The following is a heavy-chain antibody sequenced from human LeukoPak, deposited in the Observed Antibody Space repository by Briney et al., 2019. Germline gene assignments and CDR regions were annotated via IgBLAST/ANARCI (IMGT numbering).Heavy chain of an antibody. Sequence: GASVKVSCKASGYTFTSYGINWVRQAAGQGLEWMGWMNPNSGNTGYAQKFQGRVTMTRNTSISTAYMELSSLRSEDTAVYYCARGQRGAAAGTFDYWGQGTLVTVSS. CDR1: GYTFTSYG. CDR3: ARGQRGAAAGTFDY. V-gene: IGHV1-8*02. J-gene: IGHJ4*02. CDR2: MNPNSGNT. D-gene: IGHD6-13*01.